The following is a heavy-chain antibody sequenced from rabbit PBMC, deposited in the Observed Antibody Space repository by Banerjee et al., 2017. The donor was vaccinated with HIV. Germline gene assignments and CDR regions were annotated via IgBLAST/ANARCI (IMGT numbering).Heavy chain of an antibody. J-gene: IGHJ4*01. CDR3: AKAGYDAYGVATMYNL. CDR1: GFSFSSSYY. Sequence: QLLEESGGDLVKPGASLTLTCTASGFSFSSSYYMCWVRQAPGKGLEWIACIYTGSGSTYYASWAKGRFTISKTSSTTVTLQMTSLTAADTATYFCAKAGYDAYGVATMYNLWGPGTLVTVS. CDR2: IYTGSGST. V-gene: IGHV1S40*01. D-gene: IGHD6-1*01.